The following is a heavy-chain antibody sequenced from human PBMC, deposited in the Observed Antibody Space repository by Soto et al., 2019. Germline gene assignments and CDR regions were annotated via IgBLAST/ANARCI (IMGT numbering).Heavy chain of an antibody. CDR1: GFPFSTSA. J-gene: IGHJ6*02. V-gene: IGHV3-23*01. CDR2: ISASSGAA. Sequence: EVQLLESGGGLVQPGGALRLSCAASGFPFSTSAMNWVRQAPVKGLEWVSIISASSGAAYYAESVKARFASSRDNSKNTLYLQMTRVRAEDTAVSYCAKYSGRYPVYNGLSLWGQGTTVTVS. D-gene: IGHD1-26*01. CDR3: AKYSGRYPVYNGLSL.